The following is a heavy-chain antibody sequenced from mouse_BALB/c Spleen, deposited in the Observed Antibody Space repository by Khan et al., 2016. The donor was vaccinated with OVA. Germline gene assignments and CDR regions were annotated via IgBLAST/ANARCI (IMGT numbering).Heavy chain of an antibody. CDR1: GYTFPEYT. J-gene: IGHJ4*01. D-gene: IGHD3-3*01. V-gene: IGHV1-18*01. Sequence: VQLQQSGPELVKPGASVKISCKTSGYTFPEYTVHWVKQSLGKSLDWIGVINPKNGGTAYNQKFKGKATLTVDKSSSTAYMEFRSLTSEDSAGDYCARDAGRYWGQGTSVTVAS. CDR2: INPKNGGT. CDR3: ARDAGRY.